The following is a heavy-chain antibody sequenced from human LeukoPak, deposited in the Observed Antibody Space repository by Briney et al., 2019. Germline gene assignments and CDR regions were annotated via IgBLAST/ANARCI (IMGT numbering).Heavy chain of an antibody. CDR3: AKDGIWLGPHDY. J-gene: IGHJ4*02. D-gene: IGHD5-18*01. Sequence: GGTLRLSCAASGFTLSTYAMSWVRQAPGKGLEWVSAIGGSGGSTYYADSVKGRFTISRDNSKNTLYLQMNSLRAEDTAVYYCAKDGIWLGPHDYWGQGTLVTVSS. CDR1: GFTLSTYA. V-gene: IGHV3-23*01. CDR2: IGGSGGST.